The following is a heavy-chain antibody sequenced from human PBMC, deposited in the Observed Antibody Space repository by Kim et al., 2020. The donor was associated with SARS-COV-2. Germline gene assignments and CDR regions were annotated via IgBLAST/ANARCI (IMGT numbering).Heavy chain of an antibody. J-gene: IGHJ4*02. CDR2: ISWDSGGT. V-gene: IGHV3-9*01. CDR3: TKETSRWPYGHFDR. CDR1: GFTFDAYA. D-gene: IGHD4-17*01. Sequence: GGSLRLSCAASGFTFDAYAMHWVRQTPGKGLEWVSAISWDSGGTYYADSVQGRFTISRDNAKNSLYLQMNSLRADDTAVYYCTKETSRWPYGHFDRWGQGTLLTVP.